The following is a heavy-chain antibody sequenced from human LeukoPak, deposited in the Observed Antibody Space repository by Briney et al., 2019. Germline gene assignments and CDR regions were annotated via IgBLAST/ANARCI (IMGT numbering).Heavy chain of an antibody. V-gene: IGHV4-59*01. CDR2: ISYSGST. J-gene: IGHJ5*02. CDR3: ARDRNGFDP. CDR1: GGSISSYY. Sequence: SETLSLTCTVSGGSISSYYWSWIRQPPGKGLEWIGYISYSGSTNYNPSLKSRVTISVHTSKNKFSLKLNSVTAADTAVYYCARDRNGFDPWGQGTLVTVSS.